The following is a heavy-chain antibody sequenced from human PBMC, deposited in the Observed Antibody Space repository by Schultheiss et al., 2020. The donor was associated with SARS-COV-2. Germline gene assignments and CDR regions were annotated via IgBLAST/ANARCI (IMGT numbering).Heavy chain of an antibody. CDR2: IIPILGTA. J-gene: IGHJ3*02. CDR3: ARSGITMIVVVTDDAFDI. D-gene: IGHD3-22*01. V-gene: IGHV1-69*11. Sequence: SVKVSCKASGYTFTGYYMHWVRQAPGQGLEWMGRIIPILGTANYAQKFQGRVTITADESTSTAYMELSSLRSEDTAVYYCARSGITMIVVVTDDAFDIWGQGTMVTVSS. CDR1: GYTFTGYY.